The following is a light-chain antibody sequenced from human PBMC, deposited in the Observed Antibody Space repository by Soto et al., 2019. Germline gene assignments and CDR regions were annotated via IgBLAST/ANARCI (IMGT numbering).Light chain of an antibody. CDR2: GNT. J-gene: IGLJ3*02. CDR1: SSNIGAGYD. CDR3: LSYDSTQTASGV. Sequence: QTVVTQPPSVSGAPGQRVTISCTGSSSNIGAGYDVHWYQQLPGTAPKLLIYGNTNRPSGVPDRFSGSRSGTSASLAITGLQAEDEADYYCLSYDSTQTASGVFGGGTKLTVL. V-gene: IGLV1-40*01.